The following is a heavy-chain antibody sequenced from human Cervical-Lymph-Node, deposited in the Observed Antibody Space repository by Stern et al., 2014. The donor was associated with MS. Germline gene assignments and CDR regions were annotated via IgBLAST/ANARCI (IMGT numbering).Heavy chain of an antibody. D-gene: IGHD6-19*01. J-gene: IGHJ5*02. V-gene: IGHV1-18*01. CDR3: ARDPHIAVAGTGGGFDP. CDR1: GYTFTNYG. Sequence: VQLVESGAELKKPGASLKVSCKASGYTFTNYGISWVRQAPGQGLEWMGWSSGYNEDTNYVEKFQGRVTMTTDTSTSTAYLELRSLRSDDTAVYYCARDPHIAVAGTGGGFDPWGQGTLVTVSS. CDR2: SSGYNEDT.